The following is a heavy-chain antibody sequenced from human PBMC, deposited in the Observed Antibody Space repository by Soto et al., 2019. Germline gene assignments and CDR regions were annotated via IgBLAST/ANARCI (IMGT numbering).Heavy chain of an antibody. J-gene: IGHJ6*03. D-gene: IGHD3-16*01. Sequence: PGGSLRLSCAASGFTLSSYAMSWVRQAPGKGLEWVSTISVGGGGTYYADSLRGRLTMSGDNSKNTLYLHMNSLRAEDTAVYYCAKGGGETYYYYMDVWAKGTTVTVSS. CDR1: GFTLSSYA. CDR2: ISVGGGGT. V-gene: IGHV3-23*01. CDR3: AKGGGETYYYYMDV.